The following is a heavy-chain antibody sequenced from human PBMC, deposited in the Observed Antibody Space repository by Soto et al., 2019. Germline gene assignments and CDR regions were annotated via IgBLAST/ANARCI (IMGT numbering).Heavy chain of an antibody. CDR3: ARDSNVFTGYQIDY. J-gene: IGHJ4*02. CDR2: IKQDGSEK. Sequence: SLRLSCAASGFTFSSYWMSWVRQAPGKGLEWVANIKQDGSEKYYVDSVKGRFTISRDNAKNSLYLQMNSLRAEDTAVYYCARDSNVFTGYQIDYWGKGTLVTVSS. CDR1: GFTFSSYW. V-gene: IGHV3-7*01. D-gene: IGHD3-9*01.